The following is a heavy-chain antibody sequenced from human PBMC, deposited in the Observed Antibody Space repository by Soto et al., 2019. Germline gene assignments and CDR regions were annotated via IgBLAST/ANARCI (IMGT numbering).Heavy chain of an antibody. Sequence: CLRLSCSASVFTFNNFAMHWVRQAPGKGLEWVSFISYDGTYKYYADSVRGRFTVYRDNSKSTLFLQMNSLKFEHTAVYVCANVADAACSSCMYGLDXWGQGTSVTAS. J-gene: IGHJ6*02. D-gene: IGHD2-15*01. CDR2: ISYDGTYK. CDR1: VFTFNNFA. V-gene: IGHV3-30*14. CDR3: ANVADAACSSCMYGLDX.